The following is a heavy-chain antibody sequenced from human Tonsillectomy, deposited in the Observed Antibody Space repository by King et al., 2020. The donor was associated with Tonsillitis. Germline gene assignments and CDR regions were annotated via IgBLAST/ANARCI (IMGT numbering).Heavy chain of an antibody. D-gene: IGHD4-17*01. CDR3: AKGGRGDYFFDY. CDR1: GFNFSNFA. CDR2: IYSAGSST. V-gene: IGHV3-23*03. J-gene: IGHJ4*02. Sequence: VQLVESGGGLVQPGGSLRLSCAASGFNFSNFAMTWVRQAPGKGLEWVSVIYSAGSSTYYADSVKGRFTISRDNSKNTLYLQMNSLRAEDTAVYYCAKGGRGDYFFDYWGKGALVTVSS.